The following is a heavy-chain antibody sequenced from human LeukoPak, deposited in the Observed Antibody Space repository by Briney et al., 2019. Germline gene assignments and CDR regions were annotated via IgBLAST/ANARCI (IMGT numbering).Heavy chain of an antibody. J-gene: IGHJ4*02. V-gene: IGHV3-11*04. Sequence: GGSLRLSCAASGFTFSDYYMSWIRQAPGKGLEWVSYISSSGSNIYYADSVKGRFTISRDNAKNSLYLQMNGLRAEDTAVFYCARAGYCSSTSCYIRLWGQGTLVTVSS. D-gene: IGHD2-2*02. CDR1: GFTFSDYY. CDR2: ISSSGSNI. CDR3: ARAGYCSSTSCYIRL.